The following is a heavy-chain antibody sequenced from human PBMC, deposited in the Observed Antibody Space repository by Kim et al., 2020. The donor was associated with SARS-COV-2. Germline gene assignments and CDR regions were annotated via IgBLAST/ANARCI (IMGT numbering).Heavy chain of an antibody. CDR3: AKGRDWNYVGYFDF. CDR1: GFTFGDSA. J-gene: IGHJ2*01. Sequence: GGSLRLSCAASGFTFGDSAMHWVRQAPGKGLEWVSGIRWNSGSIGYADSVKGRVTISRDNAKTSLHLQMKSLRVEDTALYYCAKGRDWNYVGYFDFRGRGTLVTVSS. D-gene: IGHD1-7*01. CDR2: IRWNSGSI. V-gene: IGHV3-9*01.